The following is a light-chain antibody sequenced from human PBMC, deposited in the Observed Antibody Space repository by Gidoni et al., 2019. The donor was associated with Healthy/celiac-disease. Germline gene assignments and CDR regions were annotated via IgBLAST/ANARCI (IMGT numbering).Light chain of an antibody. V-gene: IGKV3-20*01. Sequence: EIVLTQSPGTLSLSPGKRATLSCRASQSVSSSYLAWYQQKPGQAPSLLIYGASSRATGIPDRFSGSGSGTDFTLTFIRLEPEDFSVYYCQPYGSSPRTFGQGTKVEIK. J-gene: IGKJ1*01. CDR2: GAS. CDR3: QPYGSSPRT. CDR1: QSVSSSY.